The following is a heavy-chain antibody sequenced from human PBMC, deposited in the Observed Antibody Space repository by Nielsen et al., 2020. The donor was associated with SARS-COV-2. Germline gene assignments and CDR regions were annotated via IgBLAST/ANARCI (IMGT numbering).Heavy chain of an antibody. CDR2: IYSGGST. D-gene: IGHD7-27*01. CDR3: ARDLGRQGDDAFDI. Sequence: LTCAASGFTVSSNYMSWVRQAPGKGLEWVSVIYSGGSTYYADSVKGRFTISRDNSKNTLYLQMNSLRAEDTAVYYCARDLGRQGDDAFDIWGQGTMVTVSS. V-gene: IGHV3-53*01. J-gene: IGHJ3*02. CDR1: GFTVSSNY.